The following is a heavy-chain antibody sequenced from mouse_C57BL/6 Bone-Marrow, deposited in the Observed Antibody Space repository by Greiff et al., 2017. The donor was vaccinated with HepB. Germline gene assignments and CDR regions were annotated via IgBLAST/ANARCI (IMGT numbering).Heavy chain of an antibody. D-gene: IGHD2-5*01. CDR3: APAYYSNDAMDY. CDR1: GYTFTDYY. CDR2: IFPGSGST. J-gene: IGHJ4*01. V-gene: IGHV1-75*01. Sequence: QVQLKESGPELVKPGASVKISCKASGYTFTDYYINWVKQRPGQGLEWIGWIFPGSGSTYYNEKFKGKATLTVDKSSSTAYMLLSSLTSEDSAVYFCAPAYYSNDAMDYWGQGTSVTVSS.